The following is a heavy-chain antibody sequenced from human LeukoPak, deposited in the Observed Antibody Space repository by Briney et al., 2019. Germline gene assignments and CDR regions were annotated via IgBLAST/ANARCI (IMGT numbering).Heavy chain of an antibody. CDR3: ANPTSSWSFNFDY. CDR2: ISGSGGST. CDR1: GFTFSSYA. D-gene: IGHD6-13*01. J-gene: IGHJ4*02. Sequence: GGSLRLSCAASGFTFSSYAMSWVRQAPGKGLEWVSAISGSGGSTYYADSVKGRFTISRDNSKNTLYLQMNSLRAEDTAVYYCANPTSSWSFNFDYWGQGTLVTVSS. V-gene: IGHV3-23*01.